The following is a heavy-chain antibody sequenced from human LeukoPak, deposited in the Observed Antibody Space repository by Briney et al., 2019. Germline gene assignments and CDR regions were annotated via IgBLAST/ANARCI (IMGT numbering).Heavy chain of an antibody. CDR1: GYTFTSYY. J-gene: IGHJ4*02. CDR2: INPSGGST. V-gene: IGHV1-46*01. Sequence: PRASVKVSCKASGYTFTSYYMHWVRQAPGQGLEWMGIINPSGGSTSYAQKFQGRVTMTRDMSTSTVYMELGSLRSEDTAVYYCARNGGGGGPPSPFDYWGQGTLVTVSS. D-gene: IGHD2-15*01. CDR3: ARNGGGGGPPSPFDY.